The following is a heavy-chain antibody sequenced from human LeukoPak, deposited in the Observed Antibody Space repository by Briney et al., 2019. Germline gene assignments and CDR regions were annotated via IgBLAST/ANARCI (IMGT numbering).Heavy chain of an antibody. D-gene: IGHD3-22*01. V-gene: IGHV1-69*02. J-gene: IGHJ4*02. CDR1: GGTFSSYT. Sequence: SVKVSCKASGGTFSSYTISWVRQAPGQGLEWMGRIIPILGIANYAQKFQGRVTITADKSTSTAYVELSSLRSEDTAVYYCASRYYYDSSGYYYRSFDYWGQGTLVTVSS. CDR3: ASRYYYDSSGYYYRSFDY. CDR2: IIPILGIA.